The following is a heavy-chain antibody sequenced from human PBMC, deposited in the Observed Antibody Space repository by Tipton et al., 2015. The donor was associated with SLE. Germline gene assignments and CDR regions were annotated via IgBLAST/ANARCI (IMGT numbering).Heavy chain of an antibody. CDR3: ARRGVDTAMAYYFDY. D-gene: IGHD5-18*01. CDR2: INHSGST. Sequence: TLSLTCAVYGGSFSGYYWSWIRQPPGKGLEGIGEINHSGSTNYNPSLKSRVTISVDTSKNQFSLKLSSVTAADTAVYYCARRGVDTAMAYYFDYWGQGTLVTVSS. V-gene: IGHV4-34*01. CDR1: GGSFSGYY. J-gene: IGHJ4*02.